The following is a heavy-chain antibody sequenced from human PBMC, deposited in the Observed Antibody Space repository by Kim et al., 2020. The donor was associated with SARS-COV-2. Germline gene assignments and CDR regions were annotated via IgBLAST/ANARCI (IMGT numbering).Heavy chain of an antibody. J-gene: IGHJ4*02. Sequence: SETLSLTCTVSGGSISSGGYYWSWIRQHPGKGLEWIGYIYYSGSTYYNPSLKSRVTISVDTSKNQFSLKLSSVTAADTAVYYCAAGRILAFDYWGQGTLVTVSS. CDR1: GGSISSGGYY. CDR3: AAGRILAFDY. CDR2: IYYSGST. V-gene: IGHV4-31*03.